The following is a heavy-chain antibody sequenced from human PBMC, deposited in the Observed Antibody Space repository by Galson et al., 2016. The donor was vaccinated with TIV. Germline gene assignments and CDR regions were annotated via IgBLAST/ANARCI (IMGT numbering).Heavy chain of an antibody. D-gene: IGHD7-27*01. CDR1: GYIFINYY. Sequence: SVKVSCKASGYIFINYYIHWVRQAPGQGLEWLGWFTPDSGATQHAQKFQGRVTMTRDTSISTAYMELRRLTSDDPAVYYCARVNWARAFDYWGQGTQVTVSS. J-gene: IGHJ4*02. V-gene: IGHV1-2*02. CDR2: FTPDSGAT. CDR3: ARVNWARAFDY.